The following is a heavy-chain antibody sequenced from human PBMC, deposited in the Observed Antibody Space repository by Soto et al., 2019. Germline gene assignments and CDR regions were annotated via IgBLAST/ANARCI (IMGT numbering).Heavy chain of an antibody. Sequence: GGSLRLSCAASGFTFSSYGMHWVRQAPGKGLEWVAVISYDGSNKYYADSVKGRFTISRDNSKNTLYLQMNSLRAEDTAVYYCAKDPTLTADYYMDVWGKGTTVTVSS. CDR3: AKDPTLTADYYMDV. V-gene: IGHV3-30*18. CDR2: ISYDGSNK. D-gene: IGHD2-21*02. J-gene: IGHJ6*03. CDR1: GFTFSSYG.